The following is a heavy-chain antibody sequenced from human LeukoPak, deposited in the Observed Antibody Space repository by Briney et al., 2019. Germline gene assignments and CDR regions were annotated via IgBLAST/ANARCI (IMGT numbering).Heavy chain of an antibody. Sequence: PGGSLRLSCAASGFASGFTFSDYAVSRVRQAPGKGPEWASSVNGRGATTYYADSVRGRFTISRDNSKTTLYLQMISLGADDTAVYFCAKAPATGEGYYFYYMDVWGKGTTVTVSS. J-gene: IGHJ6*03. V-gene: IGHV3-23*01. CDR1: GFTFSDYA. D-gene: IGHD7-27*01. CDR2: VNGRGATT. CDR3: AKAPATGEGYYFYYMDV.